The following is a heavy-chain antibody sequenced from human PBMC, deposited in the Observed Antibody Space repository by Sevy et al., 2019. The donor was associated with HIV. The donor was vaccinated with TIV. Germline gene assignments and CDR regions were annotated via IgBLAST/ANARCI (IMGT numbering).Heavy chain of an antibody. V-gene: IGHV1-69*13. J-gene: IGHJ6*02. Sequence: ASVKVSCKASGGTFSSYAISWVRQAPGQGLEWMGGIIPIFGTANYAQKFQDRVTITADESTSTAYMELSSLRSEDTAVYYCARVIAALADYYYYGMDVWGQGTTVTVSS. CDR2: IIPIFGTA. D-gene: IGHD6-13*01. CDR3: ARVIAALADYYYYGMDV. CDR1: GGTFSSYA.